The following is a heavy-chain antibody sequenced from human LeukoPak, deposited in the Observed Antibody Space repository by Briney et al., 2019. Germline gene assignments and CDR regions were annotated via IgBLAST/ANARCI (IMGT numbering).Heavy chain of an antibody. Sequence: PGGSLRLSCEASGFTFSNYEMNWVRQAPGKGLEWVSYISDSGSTIYYADSVKGRFTISRDNAKNSLYLQMNSLRVEDTGVYYCARVTTGFDYWGQGTLVTVSS. CDR3: ARVTTGFDY. V-gene: IGHV3-48*03. J-gene: IGHJ4*02. D-gene: IGHD1-14*01. CDR2: ISDSGSTI. CDR1: GFTFSNYE.